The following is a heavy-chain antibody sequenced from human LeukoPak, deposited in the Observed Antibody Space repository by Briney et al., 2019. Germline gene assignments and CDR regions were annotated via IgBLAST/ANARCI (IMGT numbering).Heavy chain of an antibody. V-gene: IGHV3-30*18. CDR2: ISNDGSNK. J-gene: IGHJ4*02. D-gene: IGHD1-26*01. Sequence: GSSLRLSCAASGFTFSSYGIHWVRQAPGKGLEWVAVISNDGSNKYYADSVKGRFTISRDNSKNTLYLQMNSLRAEDTAVYYCAKETGRLELEWGQGTLVTVCS. CDR1: GFTFSSYG. CDR3: AKETGRLELE.